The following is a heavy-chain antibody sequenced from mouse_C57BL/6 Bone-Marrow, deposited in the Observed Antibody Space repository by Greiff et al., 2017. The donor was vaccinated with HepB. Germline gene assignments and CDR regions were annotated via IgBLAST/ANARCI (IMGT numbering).Heavy chain of an antibody. J-gene: IGHJ4*01. CDR1: GYTFTSYT. D-gene: IGHD2-5*01. CDR3: AYSNYVRAMDY. CDR2: INPSSGYT. Sequence: QVQLKESGAELARPCASVKMSCKVSGYTFTSYTMHWVKQRPGQGLEWIGYINPSSGYTKYNQKFKDKATLTADKSSSTAYMQLSSLTSEDSAVYYCAYSNYVRAMDYWGQGTSVTVSS. V-gene: IGHV1-4*01.